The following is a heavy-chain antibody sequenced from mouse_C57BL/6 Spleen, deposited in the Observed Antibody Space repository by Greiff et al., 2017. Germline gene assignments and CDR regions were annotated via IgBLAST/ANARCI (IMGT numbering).Heavy chain of an antibody. Sequence: EVQLVESEGGLVQPGSSMKLSCTASGFTFSDYYMAWVRQVPEKGLEWVANINYDGSSTYYLDSLKSRFIISRDNAKNILYLQMSSLKSEDTATYYCARDPDGYYDWYFDVWGTGTTVTVSS. V-gene: IGHV5-16*01. J-gene: IGHJ1*03. CDR3: ARDPDGYYDWYFDV. CDR2: INYDGSST. D-gene: IGHD2-3*01. CDR1: GFTFSDYY.